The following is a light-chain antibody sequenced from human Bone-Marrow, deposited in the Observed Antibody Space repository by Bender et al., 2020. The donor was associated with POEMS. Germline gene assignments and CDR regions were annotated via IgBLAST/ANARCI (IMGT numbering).Light chain of an antibody. V-gene: IGLV3-10*01. Sequence: SYELTQPPSVSVSPGQTARITCSGDALPEKYAFWFQQKSGQAPVLVIYEDTKRPSGISERLSGSTSGTTATLTISGAQVEDEGDYYCFSTDSSGSERVFGGGTRLTVL. CDR2: EDT. CDR1: ALPEKY. J-gene: IGLJ3*02. CDR3: FSTDSSGSERV.